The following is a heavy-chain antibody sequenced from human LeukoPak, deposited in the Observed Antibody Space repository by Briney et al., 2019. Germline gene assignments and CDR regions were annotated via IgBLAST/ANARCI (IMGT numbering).Heavy chain of an antibody. V-gene: IGHV1-8*03. CDR1: GYTFTSYD. J-gene: IGHJ5*02. D-gene: IGHD3-22*01. CDR3: AREPPYDSSGYLPNWFDP. Sequence: WASVKVSCKASGYTFTSYDINWVRQATGQGLEWMGWMNPNSGNTGYAQKFQGRVTITRNTSISTAYMELSSLRSEDTAVYYCAREPPYDSSGYLPNWFDPWGQGTLVTVSS. CDR2: MNPNSGNT.